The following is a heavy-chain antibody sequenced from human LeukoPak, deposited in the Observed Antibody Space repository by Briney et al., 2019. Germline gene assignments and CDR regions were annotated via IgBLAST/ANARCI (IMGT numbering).Heavy chain of an antibody. CDR1: GFTFSNYA. V-gene: IGHV3-30*04. CDR2: ISYDGPNK. Sequence: PGGSLRLSCAASGFTFSNYAMHWVRRAPGKGLEWVAVISYDGPNKNYADSVKGRFTISRDNSKNTLYLQMNSLRAEDTAVYYCALNRGSGWYFHYWGQGTLVTVSS. J-gene: IGHJ4*02. D-gene: IGHD6-19*01. CDR3: ALNRGSGWYFHY.